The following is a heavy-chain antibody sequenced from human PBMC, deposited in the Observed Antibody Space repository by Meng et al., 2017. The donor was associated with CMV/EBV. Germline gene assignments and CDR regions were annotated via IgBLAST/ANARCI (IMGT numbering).Heavy chain of an antibody. V-gene: IGHV4-59*01. Sequence: SETLSLTCTVSGGSISRYYWTWIRQPPGKGLEWIGYIYYSGSTNYNPPLKSRVTISVDTSKNQFSLKLSSVTAADTAVYYCARDLGQNWRGDYGMDVWGQGTTVTVSS. CDR2: IYYSGST. J-gene: IGHJ6*02. D-gene: IGHD1-1*01. CDR1: GGSISRYY. CDR3: ARDLGQNWRGDYGMDV.